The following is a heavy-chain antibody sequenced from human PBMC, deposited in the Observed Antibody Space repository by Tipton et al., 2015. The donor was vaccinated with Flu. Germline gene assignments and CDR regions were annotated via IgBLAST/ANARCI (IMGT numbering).Heavy chain of an antibody. J-gene: IGHJ4*02. D-gene: IGHD5-24*01. CDR1: GGSVNDGGYY. V-gene: IGHV4-61*02. CDR3: ARGGYNLVY. Sequence: GLVKPSQTLSLTCSVSGGSVNDGGYYWSWIRQPAGKGLEWIGYIQTSGSANYNPSLNNRVTISVDTSKNQFSLKMTSVTAADTAVYYCARGGYNLVYWGQGTLVTVSS. CDR2: IQTSGSA.